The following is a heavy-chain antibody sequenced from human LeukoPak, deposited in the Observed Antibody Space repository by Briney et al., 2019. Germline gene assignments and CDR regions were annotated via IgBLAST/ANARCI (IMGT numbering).Heavy chain of an antibody. V-gene: IGHV4-59*01. D-gene: IGHD6-13*01. J-gene: IGHJ5*02. CDR2: SYYTGST. CDR1: GGSISGYY. CDR3: ARGCSAGTPHNWFDP. Sequence: SETLSLTCTVSGGSISGYYWSWIRQPPGKGLEWIGYSYYTGSTNYNPSLKSRVTISVDTSKNQFSLKLSSVTAADTAVYYCARGCSAGTPHNWFDPWGQGTLVTVSS.